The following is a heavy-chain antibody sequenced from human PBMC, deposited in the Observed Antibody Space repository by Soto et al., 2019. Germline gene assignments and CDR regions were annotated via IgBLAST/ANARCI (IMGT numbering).Heavy chain of an antibody. D-gene: IGHD3-3*01. Sequence: SVKVSCKASGGSFGKSAINWVRQTPGQGLEWLGGFIPAYRTLNYAQKFQGRVTITADESTGTAYMTLSSLASDDTAVYYCATGVIWIGYFTVDSWGQGTQVTVSS. CDR2: FIPAYRTL. CDR1: GGSFGKSA. V-gene: IGHV1-69*13. CDR3: ATGVIWIGYFTVDS. J-gene: IGHJ4*02.